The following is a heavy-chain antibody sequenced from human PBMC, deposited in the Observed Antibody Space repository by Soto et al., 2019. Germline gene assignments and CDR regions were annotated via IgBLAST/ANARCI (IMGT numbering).Heavy chain of an antibody. CDR3: AKSFTQSNVWRAYRHKTHFDY. V-gene: IGHV3-23*01. CDR2: ISGAGDTT. J-gene: IGHJ4*02. Sequence: EVRLLESGGGLVQPGGSLRLSCEASGFTFSNYGMDWVRQAPGKGLEWISFISGAGDTTYYADSVKGRFIISRDNSKNPLYLQMNSLRAEDTAIYYCAKSFTQSNVWRAYRHKTHFDYWGQGALVTVTS. CDR1: GFTFSNYG. D-gene: IGHD3-16*02.